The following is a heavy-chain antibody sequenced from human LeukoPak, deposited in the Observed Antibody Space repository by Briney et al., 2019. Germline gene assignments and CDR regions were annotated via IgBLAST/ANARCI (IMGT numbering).Heavy chain of an antibody. CDR3: ARDKQLDWAHYYYYYMDV. CDR1: GYTFTGHY. CDR2: INPDSGGT. D-gene: IGHD1-1*01. Sequence: ASVKVSCKASGYTFTGHYMHWVRQAPGQGLEWMGWINPDSGGTYYAQTFQVRVTMTRDTSISTDYMELSRLRSDDTAVYYCARDKQLDWAHYYYYYMDVWGKGTKVTVSS. J-gene: IGHJ6*03. V-gene: IGHV1-2*02.